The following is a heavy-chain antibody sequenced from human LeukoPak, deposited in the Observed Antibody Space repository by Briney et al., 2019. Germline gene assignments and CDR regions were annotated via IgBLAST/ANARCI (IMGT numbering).Heavy chain of an antibody. CDR1: GFIFSNYA. CDR3: AKADYHDYV. V-gene: IGHV3-23*01. Sequence: GGSLRLSCVGSGFIFSNYAMSWVRQAPGKGPEWVSAITGRGGSTYYADSVKGRFTISRDNSKNTLYLQMNSLRAEDTAVYSCAKADYHDYVWGQGTLVTASS. J-gene: IGHJ4*02. D-gene: IGHD4-17*01. CDR2: ITGRGGST.